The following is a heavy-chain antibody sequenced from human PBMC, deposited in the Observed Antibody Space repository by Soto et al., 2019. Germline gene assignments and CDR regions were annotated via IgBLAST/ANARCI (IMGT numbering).Heavy chain of an antibody. CDR3: AWRGCSGGSCYRQDYYMDV. CDR1: GGTFSSYT. V-gene: IGHV1-69*02. J-gene: IGHJ6*03. Sequence: SVKVSCKASGGTFSSYTISWVRQAPGQGLEWMGRIIPILGITNYAQKFQGRVTITADKSTSTAYMELSSLRSEDTAVYYCAWRGCSGGSCYRQDYYMDVWGKGTTVTVSS. CDR2: IIPILGIT. D-gene: IGHD2-15*01.